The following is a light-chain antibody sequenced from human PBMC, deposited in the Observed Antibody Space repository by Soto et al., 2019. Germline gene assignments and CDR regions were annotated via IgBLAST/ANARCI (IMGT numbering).Light chain of an antibody. V-gene: IGKV1-5*01. Sequence: DIQPTQSTSSLSASLGDKVTITCRASQSISSYLNWYQQKPGKAPKLLIYDASSLESGVPSRFSGSGSGTEFTLTISSLQPDDFATYYCQQYNSWTFGQGSNVDIK. CDR3: QQYNSWT. CDR1: QSISSY. J-gene: IGKJ1*01. CDR2: DAS.